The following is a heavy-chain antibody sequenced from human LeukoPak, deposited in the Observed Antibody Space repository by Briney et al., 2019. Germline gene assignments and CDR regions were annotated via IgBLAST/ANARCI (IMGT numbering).Heavy chain of an antibody. J-gene: IGHJ4*02. CDR2: IYYSGST. CDR1: GGSFSGYY. Sequence: SETLSLTCAVYGGSFSGYYWTWIRQPPGKGLEGIGYIYYSGSTNYNPSLKSRVTISVDTSKSQFSLKLTSVTAADTAVYYCAREYCSSTSCYFDYWGQGTLVTVSS. D-gene: IGHD2-2*01. V-gene: IGHV4-59*01. CDR3: AREYCSSTSCYFDY.